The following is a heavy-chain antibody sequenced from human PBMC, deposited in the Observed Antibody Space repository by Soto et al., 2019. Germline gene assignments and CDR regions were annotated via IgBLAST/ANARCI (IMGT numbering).Heavy chain of an antibody. J-gene: IGHJ4*02. CDR3: ARDLGYDSSGYLGY. D-gene: IGHD3-22*01. Sequence: GGSLRLSCAASGFTVSSNYMSWVRQAPGKGLEWVSVIYSGGSTYYADSVKGRFTISRHNSKNTLYLQMNSLRAEDTAVYYCARDLGYDSSGYLGYWGQGTLVTVSS. V-gene: IGHV3-53*04. CDR1: GFTVSSNY. CDR2: IYSGGST.